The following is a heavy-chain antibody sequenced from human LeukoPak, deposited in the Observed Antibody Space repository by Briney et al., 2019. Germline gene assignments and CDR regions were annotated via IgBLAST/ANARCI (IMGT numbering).Heavy chain of an antibody. Sequence: GASVKVSCKASGYTFTSYYIHWVRQAPGQGLGWMGIINPSGGRTNYAQKFQGRVTMTRDMSTTTVYMELSSLRSEDTAVYYCARCDHFEVAAPRDWYLDLWGRGTLVTVSS. CDR3: ARCDHFEVAAPRDWYLDL. D-gene: IGHD2-15*01. CDR1: GYTFTSYY. V-gene: IGHV1-46*01. J-gene: IGHJ2*01. CDR2: INPSGGRT.